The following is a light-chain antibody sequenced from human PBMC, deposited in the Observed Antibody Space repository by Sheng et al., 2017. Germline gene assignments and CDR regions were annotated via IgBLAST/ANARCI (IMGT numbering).Light chain of an antibody. CDR1: SSNIGNTF. Sequence: QSVLTQPPSASGTPGQRVTISCSGSSSNIGNTFVYWYQKLPGTAPKLLISRNNQRRSGVPDRFSVSKSGTSASLAITGLQAEDEADYYCQSYDSSLSGYVFGGGTKVTVL. V-gene: IGLV1-47*01. CDR2: RNN. J-gene: IGLJ1*01. CDR3: QSYDSSLSGYV.